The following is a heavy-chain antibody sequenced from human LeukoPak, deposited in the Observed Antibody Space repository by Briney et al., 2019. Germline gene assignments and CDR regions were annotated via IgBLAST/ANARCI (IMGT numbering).Heavy chain of an antibody. CDR1: GFTFSSYS. Sequence: GGSLRLSCAASGFTFSSYSMNWVRQAPGKGLEWVSYISSSSSTIYYADSVKGRFTISRDNAKNSLYLQMNSLRAEDTAVYYCARDLGGSGSYYFDYWGQGTLVTVSS. V-gene: IGHV3-48*04. CDR3: ARDLGGSGSYYFDY. J-gene: IGHJ4*02. CDR2: ISSSSSTI. D-gene: IGHD3-10*01.